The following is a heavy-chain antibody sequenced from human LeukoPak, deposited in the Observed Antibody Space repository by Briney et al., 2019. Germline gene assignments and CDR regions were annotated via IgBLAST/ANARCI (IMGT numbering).Heavy chain of an antibody. D-gene: IGHD1-26*01. CDR3: AKDLSGSYTFDY. J-gene: IGHJ4*02. Sequence: PGGSLRLSCAASGFTFSSYAMSWVRQAPGKGLEWVAFIRYDGSNKYYADSVKGRFTISRDNSKNTLYLQMNSLRAEDTAVYYCAKDLSGSYTFDYWGQGTLVTVSS. CDR1: GFTFSSYA. CDR2: IRYDGSNK. V-gene: IGHV3-30*02.